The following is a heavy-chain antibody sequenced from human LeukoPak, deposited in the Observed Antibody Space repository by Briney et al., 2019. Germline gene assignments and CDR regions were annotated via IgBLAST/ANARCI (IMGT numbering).Heavy chain of an antibody. CDR3: ARDRSGKGAFDI. CDR2: INPNSGGT. Sequence: PGGSLRLSCAASGFSFSTYGMHWVRQAPGQGLEWMGWINPNSGGTNYAQKFQGRVTMTRDTSISTAYMELSRLRSDDTAVYYCARDRSGKGAFDIWGQGTMVTVSS. D-gene: IGHD1-26*01. V-gene: IGHV1-2*02. J-gene: IGHJ3*02. CDR1: GFSFSTYG.